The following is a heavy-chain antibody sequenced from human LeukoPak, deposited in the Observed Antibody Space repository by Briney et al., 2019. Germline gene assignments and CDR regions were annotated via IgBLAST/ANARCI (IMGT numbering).Heavy chain of an antibody. CDR1: GYTFTSYG. D-gene: IGHD2-2*01. Sequence: ASVKVSCKASGYTFTSYGISWVRQAPGQGLEWMGWISAYNGNTNYAQKLQGRVTMTTDTSTSTAYMELRSLRSDDTAVYYCARYCSSTSCPPSDYWGQGTLVTVSS. CDR2: ISAYNGNT. CDR3: ARYCSSTSCPPSDY. J-gene: IGHJ4*02. V-gene: IGHV1-18*01.